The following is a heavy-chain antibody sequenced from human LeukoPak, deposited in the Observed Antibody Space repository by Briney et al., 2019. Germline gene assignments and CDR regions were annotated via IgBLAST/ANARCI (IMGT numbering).Heavy chain of an antibody. CDR3: ASLTGLYP. D-gene: IGHD7-27*01. CDR1: GLSVSTNY. J-gene: IGHJ2*01. Sequence: PGGSLRLSCAASGLSVSTNYMMWVRQAPGKGLECVSILYSSGSAYYADSVKGRLIISRDNSENTLYLQMNSLSAEDTAVYYCASLTGLYPWGRGTLVSVSS. V-gene: IGHV3-53*01. CDR2: LYSSGSA.